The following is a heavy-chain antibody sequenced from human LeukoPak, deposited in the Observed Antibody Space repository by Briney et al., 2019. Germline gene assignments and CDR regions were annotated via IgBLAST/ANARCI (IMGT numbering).Heavy chain of an antibody. Sequence: ASVKVSCKASGYTFTSYGISWVRQAPGQGLEWMGWISAYNGNTNYAQKLQGRVTMTTDTSTSTAYMELRSLRSDDTAVYYCARAPYDILTGYYRDFDYWGQGTLVTVSS. J-gene: IGHJ4*02. CDR3: ARAPYDILTGYYRDFDY. CDR1: GYTFTSYG. V-gene: IGHV1-18*01. CDR2: ISAYNGNT. D-gene: IGHD3-9*01.